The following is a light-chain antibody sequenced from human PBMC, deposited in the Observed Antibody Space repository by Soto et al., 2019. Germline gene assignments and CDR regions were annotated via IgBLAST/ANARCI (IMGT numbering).Light chain of an antibody. V-gene: IGKV3-20*01. CDR1: QSVTSSY. J-gene: IGKJ4*01. CDR3: PQHGSSHPIS. CDR2: GAS. Sequence: EIVLTQSPGTLSLSPGERATLSCRASQSVTSSYLAWYQQKPGQAPRLLIYGASSRATGIPDRFSGSGSGTDFTLTISRLEPADFSVYYCPQHGSSHPISFGGGTKVAIK.